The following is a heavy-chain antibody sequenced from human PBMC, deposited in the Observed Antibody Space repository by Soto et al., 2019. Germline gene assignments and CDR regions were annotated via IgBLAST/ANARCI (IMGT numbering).Heavy chain of an antibody. J-gene: IGHJ5*02. D-gene: IGHD3-3*01. CDR1: GYTFTSYA. CDR3: ARTYYDFWSGPVGSTNCFDP. CDR2: INAGNGNT. V-gene: IGHV1-3*01. Sequence: ASVKVSCTASGYTFTSYAMHWVRQAPGQRLEWMGWINAGNGNTKYSQKFQGRVTITRDTSASTAYMELSSLRSEDTAVYYCARTYYDFWSGPVGSTNCFDPWGQGTLFTVSS.